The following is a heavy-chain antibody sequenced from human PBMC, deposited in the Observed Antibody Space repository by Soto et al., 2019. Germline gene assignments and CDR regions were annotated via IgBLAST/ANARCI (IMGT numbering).Heavy chain of an antibody. V-gene: IGHV4-59*08. J-gene: IGHJ6*02. CDR1: GGSISSYY. Sequence: SETLSLTCTVSGGSISSYYWSWIRQPPGKGLEWIGYIYYSGSTNYNPSLKSRVTISVDTSKNQFSLKLSSVTAADTAVYYWARHSYYYGSGSWYGMDVWGQGTTVTVS. CDR2: IYYSGST. CDR3: ARHSYYYGSGSWYGMDV. D-gene: IGHD3-10*01.